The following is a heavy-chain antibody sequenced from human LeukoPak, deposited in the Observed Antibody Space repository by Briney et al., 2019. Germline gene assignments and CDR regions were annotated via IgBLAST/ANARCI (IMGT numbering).Heavy chain of an antibody. CDR1: GYTFTSYG. D-gene: IGHD6-13*01. CDR2: ISAYNGNT. J-gene: IGHJ6*02. CDR3: ARSSGSSSWYSYDKNYYYYGMDV. Sequence: VASVKVSCKASGYTFTSYGISWVRQAPGQGLEWMGWISAYNGNTNYAQKLQGRVTMTTDTSTSTAYMELRSLRSDDTAVYYCARSSGSSSWYSYDKNYYYYGMDVWGQGTTVTVSS. V-gene: IGHV1-18*01.